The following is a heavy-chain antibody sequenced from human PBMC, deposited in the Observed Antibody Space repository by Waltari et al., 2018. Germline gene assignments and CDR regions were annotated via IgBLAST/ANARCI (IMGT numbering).Heavy chain of an antibody. D-gene: IGHD1-26*01. CDR2: ISSSSSTI. CDR1: GFTFSSYS. Sequence: EVQLVESGGGLVQPGGSLRLSCAASGFTFSSYSMNWVRQAPGKGLEWVSYISSSSSTIYYADSVKGRFTISRDNAKNSLYLQMNSLRAEDTAVYYCAGGPLRRGSYPSDYWGQGTLVTVSS. V-gene: IGHV3-48*01. J-gene: IGHJ4*02. CDR3: AGGPLRRGSYPSDY.